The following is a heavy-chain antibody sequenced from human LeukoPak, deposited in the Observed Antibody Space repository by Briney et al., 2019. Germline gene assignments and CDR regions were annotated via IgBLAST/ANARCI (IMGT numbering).Heavy chain of an antibody. Sequence: GASVKVSCKASGYTFTGYYMHWVRQAPGQGLEWMGWINPNSGGTNYAQKFQGRVTMTRDTSISTAYMELSRLRSDDTAVYYCARARLEAATRVRFLWFDPWGQGTLVTVSS. J-gene: IGHJ5*02. CDR2: INPNSGGT. V-gene: IGHV1-2*02. CDR1: GYTFTGYY. CDR3: ARARLEAATRVRFLWFDP. D-gene: IGHD2-15*01.